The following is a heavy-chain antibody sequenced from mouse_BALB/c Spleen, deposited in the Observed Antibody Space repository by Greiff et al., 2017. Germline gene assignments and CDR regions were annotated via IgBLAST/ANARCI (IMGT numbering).Heavy chain of an antibody. D-gene: IGHD1-1*01. J-gene: IGHJ4*01. CDR3: ASCYGSYAMDY. V-gene: IGHV1-7*01. Sequence: VKLQESGAELAEPGASVKMSCKASGYTFTSYWMHWVKQRPGQGLEWIGYINPSTGYTEYNQKFKDKATLTAAKSSSTAYMQLSSLTSEDSAVYYYASCYGSYAMDYWGQGTPVTVSA. CDR1: GYTFTSYW. CDR2: INPSTGYT.